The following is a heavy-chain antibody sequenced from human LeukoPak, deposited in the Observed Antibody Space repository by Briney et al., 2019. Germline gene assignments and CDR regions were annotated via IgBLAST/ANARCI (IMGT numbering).Heavy chain of an antibody. CDR3: ARQVSVGDILTGYSFPYYFDY. CDR2: ISSSGSTI. V-gene: IGHV3-11*01. D-gene: IGHD3-9*01. CDR1: GFAIRDYY. Sequence: GGSLRLSCAASGFAIRDYYMSWIRQAPGKGLEWVSYISSSGSTIYYADSVKGRFTISRDNAKNSLYLQMNSLRAEDTAVYYCARQVSVGDILTGYSFPYYFDYWGQGTLVTVSS. J-gene: IGHJ4*02.